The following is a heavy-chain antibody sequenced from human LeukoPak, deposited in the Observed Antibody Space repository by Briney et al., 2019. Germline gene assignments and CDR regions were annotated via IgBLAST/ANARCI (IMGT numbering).Heavy chain of an antibody. V-gene: IGHV3-23*01. CDR3: ARGARGYSYGCFDY. J-gene: IGHJ4*02. Sequence: PGGSLRLSCAASGFTFSSYAMSWVRQAPGKGLEWVSVISGSGGSTYYADSVKGRFTISRDNSKNTLYLQMNSLRADDTAVYYCARGARGYSYGCFDYWGQGTLVTVSS. CDR1: GFTFSSYA. D-gene: IGHD5-18*01. CDR2: ISGSGGST.